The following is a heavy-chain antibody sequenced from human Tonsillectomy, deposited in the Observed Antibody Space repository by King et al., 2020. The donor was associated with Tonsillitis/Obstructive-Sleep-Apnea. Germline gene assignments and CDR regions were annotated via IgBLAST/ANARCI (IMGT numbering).Heavy chain of an antibody. Sequence: QLVQSGGGVVQPGRSLRLSCAASGFTFSSYGMHWVRQAPGKGLEWVAVIWYDGSNKYYADSVKGRFTISRDNSKNTLYLQMNSLRAEDTAGYYCARDAEYYDFWSGYFNQPYFDYWGQGTLVTVSS. CDR2: IWYDGSNK. J-gene: IGHJ4*02. V-gene: IGHV3-33*01. D-gene: IGHD3-3*01. CDR3: ARDAEYYDFWSGYFNQPYFDY. CDR1: GFTFSSYG.